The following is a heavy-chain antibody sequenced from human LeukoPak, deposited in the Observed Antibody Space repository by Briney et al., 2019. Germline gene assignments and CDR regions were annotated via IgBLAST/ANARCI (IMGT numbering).Heavy chain of an antibody. CDR3: AKEASSSWTN. J-gene: IGHJ4*02. V-gene: IGHV3-23*01. CDR2: ISDDSGRI. D-gene: IGHD6-13*01. CDR1: GFIFSSYA. Sequence: GGSLRLSCAASGFIFSSYAMSWVRQAPGKGLEWVSQISDDSGRIYYADSVKGRFSISRDNSKNTLYLQMNSLRAEDTALYYCAKEASSSWTNWGQGTLVTVSS.